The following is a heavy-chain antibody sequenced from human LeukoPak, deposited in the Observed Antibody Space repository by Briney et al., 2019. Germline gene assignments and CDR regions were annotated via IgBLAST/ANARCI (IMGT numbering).Heavy chain of an antibody. V-gene: IGHV1-8*02. D-gene: IGHD4-17*01. CDR1: GYTFTGYY. CDR2: MNPNSGNT. Sequence: GASVKVSCKASGYTFTGYYMHWVRQATGQGLEWMGWMNPNSGNTGYAQKFQGRVTMTRNTSISTAYMELSSLRSEDTAVYYCARAAYDYGDYGVDYWGQGTLVTVSS. CDR3: ARAAYDYGDYGVDY. J-gene: IGHJ4*02.